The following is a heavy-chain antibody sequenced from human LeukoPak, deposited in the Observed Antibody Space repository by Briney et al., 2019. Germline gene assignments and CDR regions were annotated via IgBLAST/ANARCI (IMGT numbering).Heavy chain of an antibody. CDR1: GFTFSSYA. CDR3: ARELGTAGTFDY. CDR2: ISYDGSNK. J-gene: IGHJ4*02. D-gene: IGHD6-13*01. V-gene: IGHV3-30-3*01. Sequence: GGSLRLSCAASGFTFSSYAMHWVRQAPGKGLEWVAVISYDGSNKYYADSVKGRFTISRDNSKNTLYLQMNSLRAEDTAVYYCARELGTAGTFDYWGQGTLVPVSS.